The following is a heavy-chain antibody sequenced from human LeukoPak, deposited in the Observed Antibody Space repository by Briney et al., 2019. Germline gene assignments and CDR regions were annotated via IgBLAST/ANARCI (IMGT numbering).Heavy chain of an antibody. D-gene: IGHD5-12*01. CDR1: GGSISSYY. CDR3: ARGFDSKSTYFDY. CDR2: IYYSGST. V-gene: IGHV4-59*01. Sequence: PSETLSLTCTVSGGSISSYYWSWIRQPPGKGLEWMGYIYYSGSTNYNPSLKSRVTMSLDTSKNQFSLRVTSVTAADTAVYYCARGFDSKSTYFDYWGQGTLVTVSS. J-gene: IGHJ4*02.